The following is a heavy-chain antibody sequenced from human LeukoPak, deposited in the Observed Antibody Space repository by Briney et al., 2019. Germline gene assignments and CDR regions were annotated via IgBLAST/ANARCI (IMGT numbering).Heavy chain of an antibody. CDR3: ARSIVGYCTNGVCSNTYYFDY. CDR2: IYYSGST. D-gene: IGHD2-8*01. Sequence: SETLSLTCTVCGGSISSSSYYWGWIRQPPGKGLEWIGSIYYSGSTYYNPSLKSRVTISVDTSKNQFSLKLSSVTAADTAVYYCARSIVGYCTNGVCSNTYYFDYWGQGTLVTVSS. CDR1: GGSISSSSYY. V-gene: IGHV4-39*01. J-gene: IGHJ4*02.